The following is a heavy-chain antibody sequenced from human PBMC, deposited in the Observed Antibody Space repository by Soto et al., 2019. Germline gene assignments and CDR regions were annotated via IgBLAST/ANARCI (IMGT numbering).Heavy chain of an antibody. Sequence: PLGFLRLSCGAAGVTCSSYAVHWVRQAPGRVLEWVAVISYDGSNKYYADSVKGRFTISRDNSKNTLYLQMNSLRAEDTAVYYCARDQRDCSSTSCYTVLTTYYGMDVWGQGTTVTVSS. CDR2: ISYDGSNK. CDR3: ARDQRDCSSTSCYTVLTTYYGMDV. CDR1: GVTCSSYA. J-gene: IGHJ6*02. D-gene: IGHD2-2*02. V-gene: IGHV3-30-3*01.